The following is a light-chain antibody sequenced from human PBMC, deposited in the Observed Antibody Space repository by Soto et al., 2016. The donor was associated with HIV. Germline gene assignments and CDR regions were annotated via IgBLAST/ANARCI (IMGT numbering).Light chain of an antibody. V-gene: IGKV1-12*01. CDR2: AAS. CDR3: QQYNTVPWT. CDR1: QGVGSW. Sequence: DIQMTQSPSSVSAHVGDTVTINCRASQGVGSWLAWYQHRLGAAPRLLIYAASILQTGVPSRFRGSGSGTDFTLTLSSVQPDDVGTYYCQQYNTVPWTFGQGTKLEMK. J-gene: IGKJ1*01.